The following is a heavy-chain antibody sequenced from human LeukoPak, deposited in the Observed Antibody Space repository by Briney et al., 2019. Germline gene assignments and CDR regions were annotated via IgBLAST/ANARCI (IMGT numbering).Heavy chain of an antibody. CDR1: GFSLNTTGVN. D-gene: IGHD3-22*01. V-gene: IGHV2-5*02. J-gene: IGHJ4*02. CDR2: IYWDDAN. Sequence: ESGPTLVKPTQTLTLTCTFSGFSLNTTGVNVGWIRQPPGKALEWLAVIYWDDANRYSPSLKSRLTITKDTSKSQVVLTMTNMDPADTATYYCAHYHSAGFPDSWGQGILVTVSS. CDR3: AHYHSAGFPDS.